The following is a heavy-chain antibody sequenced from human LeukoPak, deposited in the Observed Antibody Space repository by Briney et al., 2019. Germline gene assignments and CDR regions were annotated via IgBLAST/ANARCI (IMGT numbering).Heavy chain of an antibody. CDR3: ATRMKYDYVWGSYRGGLDY. CDR2: FDPGDGGT. J-gene: IGHJ4*02. D-gene: IGHD3-16*02. Sequence: ASVKVSCKVSGYTLTELSMHWVRQAPGKGLEWMGGFDPGDGGTIYAQKFQGRVTMTEDTSTDTAYMELSSLRSEDTAVYYCATRMKYDYVWGSYRGGLDYWGQGTLVTVSS. V-gene: IGHV1-24*01. CDR1: GYTLTELS.